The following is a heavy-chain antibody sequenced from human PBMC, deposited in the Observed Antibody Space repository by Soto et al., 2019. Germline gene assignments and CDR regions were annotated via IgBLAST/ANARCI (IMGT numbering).Heavy chain of an antibody. CDR3: AKVLRSGVGYGMDV. D-gene: IGHD3-10*01. Sequence: EVQLLDSGGGLVQPGGSLRLSCAASGFSSSSYAMTWVRQAPGKGLEWVSSISGNGGSTYYADSVKGRFTISRDKSNNTLYLQMNSLRAEDTAVYYCAKVLRSGVGYGMDVWGLGTTVTVSS. CDR1: GFSSSSYA. CDR2: ISGNGGST. J-gene: IGHJ6*02. V-gene: IGHV3-23*01.